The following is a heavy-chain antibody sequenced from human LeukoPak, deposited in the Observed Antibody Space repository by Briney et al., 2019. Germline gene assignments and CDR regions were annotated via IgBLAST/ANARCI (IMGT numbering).Heavy chain of an antibody. CDR3: ATPPVIAVAGTGYY. V-gene: IGHV3-23*01. Sequence: HPGGSLRLSCAASGFTFSSYAMSWVRQAPGKGLEWVSAISGSGGSTYYADSVKGRFTISRDNSKSTLYLQMNSLRAEDTAVYYCATPPVIAVAGTGYYWGQGTLVTVSS. CDR1: GFTFSSYA. J-gene: IGHJ4*02. CDR2: ISGSGGST. D-gene: IGHD6-19*01.